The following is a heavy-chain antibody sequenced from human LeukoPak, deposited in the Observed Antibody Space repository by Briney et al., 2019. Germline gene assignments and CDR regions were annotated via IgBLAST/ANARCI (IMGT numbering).Heavy chain of an antibody. CDR2: MFYRGST. CDR3: VRQGGWGGAASLIDF. D-gene: IGHD2-15*01. V-gene: IGHV4-39*01. J-gene: IGHJ4*02. CDR1: GVSIGTSTHY. Sequence: SETLSLTCTVSGVSIGTSTHYWAWIRQPPGKGLEWIGSMFYRGSTYYNASLKSRGTLSVDTSSNQFSLKLSSVTASDTAIFYCVRQGGWGGAASLIDFWGQGTLVTVSS.